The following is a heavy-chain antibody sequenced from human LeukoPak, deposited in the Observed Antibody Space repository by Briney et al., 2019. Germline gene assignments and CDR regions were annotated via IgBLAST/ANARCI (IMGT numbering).Heavy chain of an antibody. D-gene: IGHD3-10*01. Sequence: ASVKVSCKASGYTFTSYYMHWVRQAPGQGLEWMGIINPSGGSTSYAQKFQGRVTMTRDMSTSTVYMELSSLRSEDTAVYYCARDITMVRGVIINDYWGQGTLVTVSS. J-gene: IGHJ4*02. CDR1: GYTFTSYY. CDR2: INPSGGST. CDR3: ARDITMVRGVIINDY. V-gene: IGHV1-46*01.